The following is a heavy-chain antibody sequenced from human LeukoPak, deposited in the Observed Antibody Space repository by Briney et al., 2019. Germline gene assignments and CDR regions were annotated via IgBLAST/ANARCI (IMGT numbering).Heavy chain of an antibody. CDR2: FDPEDGET. Sequence: ASVKVSCKASGYTFTSYYMHWVRQAPGKGLEWMGGFDPEDGETIYAQKFQGRVTMTEDTSTDTAYMELSSLRSEDTAVYYCATLELQGYWGQGTLVTVSS. D-gene: IGHD1-7*01. CDR3: ATLELQGY. J-gene: IGHJ4*02. CDR1: GYTFTSYY. V-gene: IGHV1-24*01.